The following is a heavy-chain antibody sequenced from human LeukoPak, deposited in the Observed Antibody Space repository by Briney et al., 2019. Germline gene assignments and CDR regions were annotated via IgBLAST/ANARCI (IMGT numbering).Heavy chain of an antibody. CDR2: INHSGST. D-gene: IGHD4-23*01. V-gene: IGHV4-34*01. J-gene: IGHJ4*02. Sequence: SESLSLTCTVYGGSFSGYYWSWIRQPPWKGLEWIGEINHSGSTNYNPSLKSRVTISVDTSKNQFSLKLSSVTAADTAVYYCARGSRYGGNSGMGYWGQGTLVTVSS. CDR3: ARGSRYGGNSGMGY. CDR1: GGSFSGYY.